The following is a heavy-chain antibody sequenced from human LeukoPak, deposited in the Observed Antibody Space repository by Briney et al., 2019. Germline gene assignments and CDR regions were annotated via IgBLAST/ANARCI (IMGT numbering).Heavy chain of an antibody. Sequence: GGSLRLSCAASGFTFSSYAMSWVRQAAGKGLEWVSTISGSGGITNYADSVKGRFIISRDNSKNTLSLQMNSLRADDTALYCCAKDSYYYDSSGYYYGPFDYWGQGTLVTVSS. D-gene: IGHD3-22*01. CDR1: GFTFSSYA. CDR3: AKDSYYYDSSGYYYGPFDY. CDR2: ISGSGGIT. V-gene: IGHV3-23*01. J-gene: IGHJ4*02.